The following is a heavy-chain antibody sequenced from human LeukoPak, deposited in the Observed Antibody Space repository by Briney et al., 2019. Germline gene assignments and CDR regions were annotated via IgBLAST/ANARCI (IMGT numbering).Heavy chain of an antibody. CDR1: GFTFSSYA. Sequence: GGSLRLSCVVSGFTFSSYAMSWVRQAPGKGLEWVSAISGSGGSTYYADSVKGRFTISRDNSKNTLYLQMSSLRAEDTAVYYCAKDPSGIVVVPAAMSGYWGQGTLVTVSS. CDR2: ISGSGGST. CDR3: AKDPSGIVVVPAAMSGY. J-gene: IGHJ4*02. V-gene: IGHV3-23*01. D-gene: IGHD2-2*01.